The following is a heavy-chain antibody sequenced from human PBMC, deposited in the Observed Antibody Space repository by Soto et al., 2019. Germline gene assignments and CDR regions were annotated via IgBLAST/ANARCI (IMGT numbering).Heavy chain of an antibody. D-gene: IGHD6-25*01. Sequence: QVQLVQSGAEVKKPGASVKVSCKASGYTFTDYHFTWVRQAPGQGLEWMGWISAYNGNTNYAQKLQDRVTMTTDTSPYTSYMELRSLISDDTALYYCASIASGANYLDYWGQGTLVTVSS. CDR2: ISAYNGNT. CDR3: ASIASGANYLDY. V-gene: IGHV1-18*01. CDR1: GYTFTDYH. J-gene: IGHJ4*02.